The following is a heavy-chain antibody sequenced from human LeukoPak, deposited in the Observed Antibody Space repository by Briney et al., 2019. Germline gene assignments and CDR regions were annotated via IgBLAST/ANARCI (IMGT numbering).Heavy chain of an antibody. CDR1: GGSFSGYY. Sequence: SETLSLTCAVYGGSFSGYYWSWIRQPPGKGLEWIGEINHSGSTNYNPSLKSRVTISVDTSKNQFSLKLSSVTAADTAVYYCARVSLAAAGTDWFDPWGQGTLVTVSS. J-gene: IGHJ5*02. V-gene: IGHV4-34*01. CDR2: INHSGST. D-gene: IGHD6-13*01. CDR3: ARVSLAAAGTDWFDP.